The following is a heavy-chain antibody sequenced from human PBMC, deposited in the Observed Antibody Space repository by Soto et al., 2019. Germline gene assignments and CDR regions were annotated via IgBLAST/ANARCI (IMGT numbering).Heavy chain of an antibody. D-gene: IGHD6-19*01. CDR2: IYYSGST. Sequence: SETLSLTCTVSGGSISSGDYYWSWIRQPPGKGLEWIGYIYYSGSTYYNPSLKSRVTISVDTSKNQFSLKLSSVTAADTAVYYCARDFTDSSGPTLGMGVWGQGTTVT. J-gene: IGHJ6*02. CDR3: ARDFTDSSGPTLGMGV. CDR1: GGSISSGDYY. V-gene: IGHV4-30-4*01.